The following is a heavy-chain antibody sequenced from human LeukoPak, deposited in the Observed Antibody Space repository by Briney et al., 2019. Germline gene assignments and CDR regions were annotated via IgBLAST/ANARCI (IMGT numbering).Heavy chain of an antibody. CDR3: AKTNTAMVDDGFDI. V-gene: IGHV3-21*04. CDR1: GFTFSSYS. CDR2: ISSSSSYI. D-gene: IGHD5-18*01. J-gene: IGHJ3*02. Sequence: GGSLRLSCAASGFTFSSYSMNWVRQAPGKGLEWVSSISSSSSYIYYADSVKGRFTISRDNAKNSLYLQMNSLRAEDTAVYYCAKTNTAMVDDGFDIWGQGTMVTVSS.